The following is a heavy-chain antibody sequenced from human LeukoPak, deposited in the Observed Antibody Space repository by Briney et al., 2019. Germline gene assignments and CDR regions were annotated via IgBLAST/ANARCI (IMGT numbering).Heavy chain of an antibody. V-gene: IGHV4-59*01. J-gene: IGHJ1*01. Sequence: SETLSLTCTLSGDPMKRNYWMWIPQSPGKALEGFRYIYYRGGTNYNPSLRGRVTLSVDTSKNQVSLRVNSVTAADTAVYYCASSDCSSSGCQIFGSEAFDFWGPGTLVTVSS. CDR1: GDPMKRNY. CDR2: IYYRGGT. D-gene: IGHD2-2*01. CDR3: ASSDCSSSGCQIFGSEAFDF.